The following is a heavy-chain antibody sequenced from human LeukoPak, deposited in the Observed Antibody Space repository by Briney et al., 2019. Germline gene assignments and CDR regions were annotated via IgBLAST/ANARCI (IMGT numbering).Heavy chain of an antibody. CDR2: IGGGGSS. J-gene: IGHJ4*02. V-gene: IGHV3-23*01. CDR1: GFTFSSYS. Sequence: GGSLRLSCAASGFTFSSYSMNWVRQAPGKGLEWVSSIGGGGSSYYAGSVKGRFTISRDNSKNTVYLQMNDLRAEDTAIFYCVKGVTMVRGSREFDYWGQGTLVTVSS. CDR3: VKGVTMVRGSREFDY. D-gene: IGHD3-10*01.